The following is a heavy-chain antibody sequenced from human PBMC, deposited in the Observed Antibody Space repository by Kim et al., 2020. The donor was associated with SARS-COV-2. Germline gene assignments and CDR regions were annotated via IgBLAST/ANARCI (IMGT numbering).Heavy chain of an antibody. CDR1: GFTVSSNY. CDR3: ARDVLVAMDV. D-gene: IGHD2-8*02. J-gene: IGHJ6*02. V-gene: IGHV3-53*01. CDR2: IFKGGAT. Sequence: GGSLRLSCVASGFTVSSNYMSWVRQAPGKGLEWVSVIFKGGATYYADPVQGRFIMSRDNSDNTVSLQMNNLRADDTAVYYFARDVLVAMDVWGQGTTVIVSS.